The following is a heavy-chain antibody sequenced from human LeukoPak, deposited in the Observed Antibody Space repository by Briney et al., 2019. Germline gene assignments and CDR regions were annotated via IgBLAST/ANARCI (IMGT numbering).Heavy chain of an antibody. V-gene: IGHV4-34*01. J-gene: IGHJ4*02. CDR3: ARGLSGSPAYFDY. D-gene: IGHD3-10*01. Sequence: SETLSLTCAVCGGSFSGYYWSWIRQPPGKGLEWIGEINHSGSTNYNPSLKSRVTISVDTSKNQFSLKLSSVTAADTAVYYCARGLSGSPAYFDYWGQGTLVTVSS. CDR1: GGSFSGYY. CDR2: INHSGST.